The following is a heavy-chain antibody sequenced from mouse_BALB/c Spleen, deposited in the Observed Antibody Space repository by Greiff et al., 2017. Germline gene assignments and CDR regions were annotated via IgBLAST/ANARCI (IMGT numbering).Heavy chain of an antibody. V-gene: IGHV2-4-1*01. CDR3: ARNVRGGSSYAMDY. Sequence: VKLVESGPGLVAPSQSLSITCTVSGFSLTSYGVHWVRQSPGKGLEWLGVIWSGGSTDYNAAFISRLSISKDNSKSQVFFKMNSLQADDTAIYYCARNVRGGSSYAMDYWGQGTSVTVSS. J-gene: IGHJ4*01. CDR2: IWSGGST. CDR1: GFSLTSYG.